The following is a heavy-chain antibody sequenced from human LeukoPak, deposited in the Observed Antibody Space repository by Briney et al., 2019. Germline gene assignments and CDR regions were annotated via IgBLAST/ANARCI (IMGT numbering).Heavy chain of an antibody. D-gene: IGHD1-26*01. J-gene: IGHJ3*02. CDR1: GGSISSYY. Sequence: PSETLSLTCTVPGGSISSYYWSWIRQPAGKGLEWIGRFYASGSTTYNPSLKSRVTMSIDTSKNQFSLKLSSVTAADTAVYYCARVHGVVGAPDTFDIWGQGTPVTVSS. CDR3: ARVHGVVGAPDTFDI. CDR2: FYASGST. V-gene: IGHV4-4*07.